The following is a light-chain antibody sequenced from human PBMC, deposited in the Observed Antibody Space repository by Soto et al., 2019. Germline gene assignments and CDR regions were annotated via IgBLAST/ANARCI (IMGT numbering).Light chain of an antibody. Sequence: EIVLTQSPGTLSLSPGERATLSCSASQSVSSSYLAWYQQKPGQAHRLLIYGAASRATGIPDRFSGSGSGTALTFTISRLEPEDFAVYYCQQYGSSPWTFGQGTKVEIK. CDR2: GAA. CDR3: QQYGSSPWT. CDR1: QSVSSSY. V-gene: IGKV3-20*01. J-gene: IGKJ1*01.